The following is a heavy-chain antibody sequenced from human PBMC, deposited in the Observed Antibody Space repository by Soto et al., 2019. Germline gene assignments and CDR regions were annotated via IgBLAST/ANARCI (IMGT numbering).Heavy chain of an antibody. V-gene: IGHV3-30*18. CDR3: AKDRRPNYYYGMDV. CDR2: ISYDGSNK. D-gene: IGHD6-25*01. CDR1: GFTFSSYG. J-gene: IGHJ6*02. Sequence: QVQLVESGGGVVQPGRSLRLSCAASGFTFSSYGMHWVRQAPGKGLEWVAVISYDGSNKYYADSVEGRFTISRDNSKNTLYLQMNSLRAEDTAVYYCAKDRRPNYYYGMDVWGQGTTVTVSS.